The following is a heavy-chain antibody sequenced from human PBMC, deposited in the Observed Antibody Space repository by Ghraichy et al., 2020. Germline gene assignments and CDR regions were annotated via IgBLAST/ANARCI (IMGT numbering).Heavy chain of an antibody. Sequence: SETLSLTCTVSGGSVISGSYYWSWIRQPPGKGLEWIGYIYYSGSTNYNPSLKSRVTISVDTSKNQFSLKLSSVTAADTAVYYCARGTTTLNWGFDYWGQGTLVTVSS. D-gene: IGHD7-27*01. J-gene: IGHJ4*02. CDR2: IYYSGST. CDR3: ARGTTTLNWGFDY. V-gene: IGHV4-61*01. CDR1: GGSVISGSYY.